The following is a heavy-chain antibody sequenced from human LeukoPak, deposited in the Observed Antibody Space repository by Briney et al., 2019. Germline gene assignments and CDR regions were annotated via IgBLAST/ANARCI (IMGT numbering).Heavy chain of an antibody. CDR3: ARDRSSSVYDSSGYYFSYLDY. CDR2: ISYDGSNT. J-gene: IGHJ4*02. Sequence: GGSLRLSCAASGVTLSPYAVHWVRQAPGKGLEWVGVISYDGSNTYYADSVKGRFTISRDNSKNTLYLQMNSLRVEDTAVYYCARDRSSSVYDSSGYYFSYLDYWGQGTLVTVSS. V-gene: IGHV3-30*04. D-gene: IGHD3-22*01. CDR1: GVTLSPYA.